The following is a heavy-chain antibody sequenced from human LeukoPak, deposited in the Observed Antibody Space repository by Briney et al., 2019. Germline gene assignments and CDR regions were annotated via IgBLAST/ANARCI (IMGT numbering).Heavy chain of an antibody. J-gene: IGHJ6*03. CDR3: ARVRGSSLSHYYMDV. V-gene: IGHV3-48*01. CDR2: VFSSSSII. Sequence: GGSRKLSCPASGFTFITYTRNWFRQPPGKGLNYISYVFSSSSIIYYVDSVKGRFTISRDNAKNSLFLQMNSLRAEDTAVYYCARVRGSSLSHYYMDVWGKGTTVTVSS. CDR1: GFTFITYT. D-gene: IGHD3-10*01.